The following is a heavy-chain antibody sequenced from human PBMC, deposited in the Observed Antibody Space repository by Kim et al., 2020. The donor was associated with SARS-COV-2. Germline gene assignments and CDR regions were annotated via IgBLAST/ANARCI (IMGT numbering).Heavy chain of an antibody. CDR1: GYTFTRHA. CDR3: AREDHYFSSYGMDV. J-gene: IGHJ6*01. CDR2: INAGYDNT. Sequence: ASVKVSCKASGYTFTRHAIHWVRQAPGQRLEWWGWINAGYDNTKYSQKFQGRLTFTWDTSASTAYMDLSSLTSEDTAVYYCAREDHYFSSYGMDVWGRGT. V-gene: IGHV1-3*01.